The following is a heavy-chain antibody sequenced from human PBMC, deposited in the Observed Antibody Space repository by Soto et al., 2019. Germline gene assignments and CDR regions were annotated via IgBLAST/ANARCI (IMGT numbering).Heavy chain of an antibody. CDR3: AKDKGGRYCSRTSCLYSFDY. CDR2: ISDSGST. Sequence: GGSMRLSCTASGFTFSTYAMSWVRQAPGKGLEWVSTISDSGSTYYADSVKGRFTISRDNSKNTLYLEMNSLRAEDTAVYYCAKDKGGRYCSRTSCLYSFDYWGQGTLVTVSS. J-gene: IGHJ4*02. D-gene: IGHD2-2*01. V-gene: IGHV3-23*01. CDR1: GFTFSTYA.